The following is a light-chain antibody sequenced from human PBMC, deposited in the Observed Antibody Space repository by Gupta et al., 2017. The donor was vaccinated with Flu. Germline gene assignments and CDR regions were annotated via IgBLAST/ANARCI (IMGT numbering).Light chain of an antibody. V-gene: IGKV3-20*01. CDR3: QQYGSPPPLT. Sequence: TLSLSPGERATLTCRASQSVSGTYLAWYQQKPGQAPRLLIYGASSRATGIPDRFSGTGSGADFTLTISRREPEEFGVYYCQQYGSPPPLTFGGGTKVEIK. CDR2: GAS. CDR1: QSVSGTY. J-gene: IGKJ4*01.